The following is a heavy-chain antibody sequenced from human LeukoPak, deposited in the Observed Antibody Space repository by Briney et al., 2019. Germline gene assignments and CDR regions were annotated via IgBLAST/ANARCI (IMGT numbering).Heavy chain of an antibody. CDR1: GGTFTNFL. D-gene: IGHD2-15*01. CDR3: ARGTFTGDPTHWFDP. J-gene: IGHJ5*02. Sequence: SVKVSCKASGGTFTNFLISWVRQAPGQGLEWMGRIIPMFGTANYAQRFQGRVTITTDESTSTAYMELSSLRSEDTAVYYCARGTFTGDPTHWFDPWGQGTLVTVSS. CDR2: IIPMFGTA. V-gene: IGHV1-69*05.